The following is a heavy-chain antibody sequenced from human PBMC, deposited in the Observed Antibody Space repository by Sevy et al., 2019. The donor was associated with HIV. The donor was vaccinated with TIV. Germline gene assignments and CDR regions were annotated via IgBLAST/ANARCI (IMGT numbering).Heavy chain of an antibody. J-gene: IGHJ5*02. V-gene: IGHV3-9*01. CDR2: ISWNSGSI. CDR3: AKDMRRVLAGGTGWFDP. Sequence: GGSLRLSCAASGFTFDDYAMHWVRQAPGKGLEWVSGISWNSGSIGYAESVKGRFTISRANARNSLYLQMNSLRAEDTALYCCAKDMRRVLAGGTGWFDPWGQGTPVTVSS. CDR1: GFTFDDYA. D-gene: IGHD3-3*02.